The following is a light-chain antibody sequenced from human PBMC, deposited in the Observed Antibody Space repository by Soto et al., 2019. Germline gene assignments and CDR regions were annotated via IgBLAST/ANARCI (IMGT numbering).Light chain of an antibody. V-gene: IGKV3-20*01. CDR3: QHFGDSSYT. CDR1: QSVSRSY. Sequence: EIVLTQSPGTLSLSPGERATLSCRASQSVSRSYLAWYQQKPGQAPRLLIYGASSRATGIPDRFTGSGSGTDFTLTISRLEPEDFAVYSCQHFGDSSYTFGQGPKLEIK. CDR2: GAS. J-gene: IGKJ2*01.